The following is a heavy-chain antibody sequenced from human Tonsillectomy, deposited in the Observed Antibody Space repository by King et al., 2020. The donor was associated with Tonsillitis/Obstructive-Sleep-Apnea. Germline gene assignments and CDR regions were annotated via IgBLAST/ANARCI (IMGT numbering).Heavy chain of an antibody. J-gene: IGHJ5*02. CDR3: ARDLSRPPLFDP. CDR2: INPNRGGT. CDR1: GYTFTGYY. V-gene: IGHV1-2*06. Sequence: VQLVESGAEVKKPGASVKVSCKASGYTFTGYYMHLVRQAPGQGLEWMGRINPNRGGTNYAHKFKGRVTMTRVTSISTAYMELCRLRSDDTAVYYCARDLSRPPLFDPWGQGTLVTVSS.